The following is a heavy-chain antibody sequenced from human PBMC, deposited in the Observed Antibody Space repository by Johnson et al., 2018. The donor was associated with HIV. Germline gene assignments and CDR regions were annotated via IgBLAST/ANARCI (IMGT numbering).Heavy chain of an antibody. CDR1: GFTFSSYA. Sequence: VQLVESGGGLVQPGGSLRLSCAASGFTFSSYAMHWVRQAPGKGLEYVSAISSNGCSTYYANSVKGRLTISRDTSKNTRYLQMGSLRAEDMAVYYCAREEYDYVWGSYRLVDIWGQGTMVTVSS. CDR3: AREEYDYVWGSYRLVDI. J-gene: IGHJ3*02. D-gene: IGHD3-16*02. V-gene: IGHV3-64*01. CDR2: ISSNGCST.